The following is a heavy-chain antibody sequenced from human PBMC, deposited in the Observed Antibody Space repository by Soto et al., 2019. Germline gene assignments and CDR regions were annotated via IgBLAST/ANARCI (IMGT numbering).Heavy chain of an antibody. D-gene: IGHD3-3*01. Sequence: VASVKVSCKASGYTLTGYYMHWVRQAPGQGLEWMGWINPNSGSTSYAQKFQGRVTMTRDTSTSTVYMELSSLRSEDTAVYYCARESTIFGVVTIDYWGQGTLVTVSS. CDR3: ARESTIFGVVTIDY. V-gene: IGHV1-46*01. CDR2: INPNSGST. J-gene: IGHJ4*02. CDR1: GYTLTGYY.